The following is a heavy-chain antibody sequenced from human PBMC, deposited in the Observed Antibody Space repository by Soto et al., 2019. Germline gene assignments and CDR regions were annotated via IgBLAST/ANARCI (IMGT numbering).Heavy chain of an antibody. V-gene: IGHV4-61*08. CDR3: ARRIVATERFDY. Sequence: LSETLSLTCAVSGGSISSGGYSWSWIRQPPGRGLEWIGFISYAGSTKYNPSLNSRVTISVDTSKNQFSLTVTSVTAADTAVYYCARRIVATERFDYWGQGTLVTVSS. CDR2: ISYAGST. J-gene: IGHJ4*02. D-gene: IGHD5-12*01. CDR1: GGSISSGGYS.